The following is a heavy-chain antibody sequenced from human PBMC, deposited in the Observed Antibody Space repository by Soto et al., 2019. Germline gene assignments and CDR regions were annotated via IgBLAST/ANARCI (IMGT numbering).Heavy chain of an antibody. CDR3: VTGDHADD. J-gene: IGHJ4*02. Sequence: GGSLRLSCAASEFTFSTYAMTWVRQAPGRGLQWVATISDSGDITYYADSVKGRFTISRDNSRNTLYLQMSSLRAEDTAVYFCVTGDHADDWGQGTLVTVSS. CDR1: EFTFSTYA. V-gene: IGHV3-23*01. CDR2: ISDSGDIT. D-gene: IGHD3-10*01.